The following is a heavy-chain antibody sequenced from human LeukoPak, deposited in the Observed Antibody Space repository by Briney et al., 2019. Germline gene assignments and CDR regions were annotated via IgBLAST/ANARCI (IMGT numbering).Heavy chain of an antibody. J-gene: IGHJ4*02. D-gene: IGHD4-23*01. CDR2: IDRDGSRI. Sequence: GGSLRLSCAVSGFTFSSYWMHWVRQAPGQGLVWVSRIDRDGSRINYADSVKGRFTISRDNGKNTLFLQMNSLRAEDAAVYYCVRGNDYGGPHYWGQGTLVTVSS. CDR1: GFTFSSYW. CDR3: VRGNDYGGPHY. V-gene: IGHV3-74*01.